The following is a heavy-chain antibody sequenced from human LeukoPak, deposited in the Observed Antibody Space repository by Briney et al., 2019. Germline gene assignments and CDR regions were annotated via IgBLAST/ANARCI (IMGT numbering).Heavy chain of an antibody. CDR3: ARTGGDCSSGLCYYAMDV. J-gene: IGHJ6*02. Sequence: SETLSLTCLVSGGSISGSHWSWIRQPPGKGLEWIGYIHYTGSTDYSPSLRSRVTLSIDMSKNQFSLRLSSVTAADTAVYYCARTGGDCSSGLCYYAMDVWGQGTTVTVS. CDR2: IHYTGST. CDR1: GGSISGSH. V-gene: IGHV4-59*01. D-gene: IGHD2-21*02.